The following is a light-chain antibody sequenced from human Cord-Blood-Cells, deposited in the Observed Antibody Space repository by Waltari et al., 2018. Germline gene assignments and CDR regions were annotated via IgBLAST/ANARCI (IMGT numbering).Light chain of an antibody. CDR2: AAS. V-gene: IGKV1-39*01. CDR3: QQSYSTPIT. Sequence: DIQMTQSPSSLSASVGDRVTITCRASQSISSYLNWYQQKPGKAPKILIYAASSLQSGXXXRVSGSGSGTYFTLTISSLQPEDFATYYCQQSYSTPITFGQGTRLEIK. CDR1: QSISSY. J-gene: IGKJ5*01.